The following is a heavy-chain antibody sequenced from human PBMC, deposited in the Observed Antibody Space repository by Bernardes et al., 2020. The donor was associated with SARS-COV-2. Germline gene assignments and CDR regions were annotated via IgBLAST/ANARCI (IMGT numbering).Heavy chain of an antibody. CDR1: GFSLSTSGMC. V-gene: IGHV2-70*11. CDR2: IDWDDDK. D-gene: IGHD6-19*01. CDR3: ARAVAGLADY. J-gene: IGHJ4*02. Sequence: SGHTPLKPTQTLTLTCTFSGFSLSTSGMCVIWIRQPPGKALEWLSRIDWDDDKYYSTSLKTRLTISKDTSKNQVVLTMTNMDHVDTATYYCARAVAGLADYWGQGTLVTVSS.